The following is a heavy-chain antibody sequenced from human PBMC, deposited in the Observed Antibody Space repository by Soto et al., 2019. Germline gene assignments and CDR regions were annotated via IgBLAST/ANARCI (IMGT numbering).Heavy chain of an antibody. CDR2: IHHSGTT. V-gene: IGHV4-4*02. CDR3: ARGFDYRWVY. CDR1: GGSINTDYW. J-gene: IGHJ4*02. D-gene: IGHD3-16*01. Sequence: QVQLQESGPGLVKPSGTLSLTCVVSGGSINTDYWWSWVRQPPGKGLEWIGEIHHSGTTNYIQSLKSRVTMSLDKSNNQLFLRLTSVTAADTAVYYCARGFDYRWVYWGQGTLVTVSS.